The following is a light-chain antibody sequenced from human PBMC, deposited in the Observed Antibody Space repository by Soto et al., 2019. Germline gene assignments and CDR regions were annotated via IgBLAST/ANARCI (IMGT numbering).Light chain of an antibody. J-gene: IGKJ1*01. CDR2: GAS. CDR1: QSVSSSY. Sequence: EIVLTQSPGTLSLSPGERATLSCRASQSVSSSYLAWYQQKPGQAPRLPIYGASSRATGVPDRFSGSGSGTDFTLTISRLEPEDFAVYHCQQYGSLSWTFGQGTKVDI. CDR3: QQYGSLSWT. V-gene: IGKV3-20*01.